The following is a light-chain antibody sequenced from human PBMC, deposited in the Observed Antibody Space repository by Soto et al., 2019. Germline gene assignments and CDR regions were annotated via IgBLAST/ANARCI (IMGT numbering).Light chain of an antibody. J-gene: IGKJ1*01. CDR3: QQSDDSPGT. Sequence: VLTQSPATLSLSLGDRATLSCRASQSISSSYLAWYQQKPGQAPRLLIYGASNRATAIPDRFSGSGSGTDFTLTISRLEPEDFAVYYCQQSDDSPGTFGQGTKVDIK. V-gene: IGKV3-20*01. CDR1: QSISSSY. CDR2: GAS.